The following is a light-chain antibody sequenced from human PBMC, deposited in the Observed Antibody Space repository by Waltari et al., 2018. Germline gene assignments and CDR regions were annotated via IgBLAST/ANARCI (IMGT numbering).Light chain of an antibody. CDR1: SSDVGGYNY. J-gene: IGLJ2*01. CDR2: EVS. CDR3: SSYAGSNNWV. Sequence: QSALTQPPSASGSPGQSVTISCTGTSSDVGGYNYVSWSQQHPGKVPKLIISEVSKRPSGVPDRFFGSKSGNTASLTVSGLQAEDEADYYCSSYAGSNNWVFGGGTKLTVL. V-gene: IGLV2-8*01.